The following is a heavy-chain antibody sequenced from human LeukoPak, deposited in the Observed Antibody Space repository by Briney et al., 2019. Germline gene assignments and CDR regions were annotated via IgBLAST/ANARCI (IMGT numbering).Heavy chain of an antibody. CDR1: GFTFSSYW. V-gene: IGHV3-7*01. CDR2: IKQDGSEK. Sequence: GGSLRLSCAASGFTFSSYWMTWVRQAPGKGLEWVANIKQDGSEKYYVDSVKGRFTISRDNAKNSLYLQMDSLRAEDTAVYYCARGGDILTGLSDYWGQGTLVTVSS. D-gene: IGHD3-9*01. J-gene: IGHJ4*02. CDR3: ARGGDILTGLSDY.